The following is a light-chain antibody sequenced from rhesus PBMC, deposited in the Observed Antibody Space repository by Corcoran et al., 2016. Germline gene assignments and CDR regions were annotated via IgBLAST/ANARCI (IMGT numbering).Light chain of an antibody. CDR1: QGLSNY. Sequence: DIQMTQSPSSLSASVGDTVTISCRASQGLSNYLVWYQQKPRKAPKPLIYYASNLESGVPSRFSGSGSGTDFTITISSRQPEDFAIYYCQQQNSYPFTFGPWAKLDI. V-gene: IGKV1S14*01. J-gene: IGKJ3*01. CDR2: YAS. CDR3: QQQNSYPFT.